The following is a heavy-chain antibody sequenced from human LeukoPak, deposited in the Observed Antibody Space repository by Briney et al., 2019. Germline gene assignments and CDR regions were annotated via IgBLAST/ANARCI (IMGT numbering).Heavy chain of an antibody. CDR1: GGSFSGYY. V-gene: IGHV4-34*01. J-gene: IGHJ4*02. CDR3: AREAAAAGRGDY. CDR2: INHSGST. D-gene: IGHD6-13*01. Sequence: SETLSLTCAVYGGSFSGYYWSWIRQPPGKGLEWIGKINHSGSTNYNPSLKSRVTISVDTSKNQFSLKLSSVTAADTAVYYCAREAAAAGRGDYWGQGTLVTVSS.